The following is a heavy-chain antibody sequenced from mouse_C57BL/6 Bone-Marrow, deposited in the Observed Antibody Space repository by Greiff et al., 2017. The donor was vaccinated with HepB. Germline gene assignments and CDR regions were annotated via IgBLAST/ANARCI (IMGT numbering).Heavy chain of an antibody. J-gene: IGHJ1*03. D-gene: IGHD1-1*01. Sequence: EVQVVESGGGLVQPGGSLKLSCAASGFTFSDYYMYWVRQTPEKRLEWVAYISNGGGSTYYPDTVKGRFTISRDNAKNTLYLQMSRLKSEDTAMYYCARDGSSYVGYWYFDVWGTGTTVTVSS. V-gene: IGHV5-12*01. CDR1: GFTFSDYY. CDR3: ARDGSSYVGYWYFDV. CDR2: ISNGGGST.